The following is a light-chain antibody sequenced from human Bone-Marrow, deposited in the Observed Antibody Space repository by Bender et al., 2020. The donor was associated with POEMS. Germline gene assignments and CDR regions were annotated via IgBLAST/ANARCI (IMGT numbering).Light chain of an antibody. CDR1: SSNIGGNA. CDR3: SAGDGILNGWV. V-gene: IGLV1-44*01. Sequence: QSVLTQPPSASGTPGQRVTISCSGSSSNIGGNAVNWWQQLPGTAPKLLIYGNDQRPSGVADRFSGAKSGTSASLAISGLQSEDEADYFCSAGDGILNGWVFGGGTELPVL. CDR2: GND. J-gene: IGLJ3*02.